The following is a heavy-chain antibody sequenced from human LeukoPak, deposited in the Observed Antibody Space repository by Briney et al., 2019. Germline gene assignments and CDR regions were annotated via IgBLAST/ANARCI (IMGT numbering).Heavy chain of an antibody. CDR2: MSYTGTT. J-gene: IGHJ4*02. D-gene: IGHD2-2*01. CDR1: GDSITNNY. Sequence: SETLSLICAVSGDSITNNYWTWIRQTPGKGLQWIGYMSYTGTTAYNPSLESRATISLDTSKNQFSLKLTSVTAADTAVYYCARGTSAHAWHMFYWGQGTLVTVSS. CDR3: ARGTSAHAWHMFY. V-gene: IGHV4-59*01.